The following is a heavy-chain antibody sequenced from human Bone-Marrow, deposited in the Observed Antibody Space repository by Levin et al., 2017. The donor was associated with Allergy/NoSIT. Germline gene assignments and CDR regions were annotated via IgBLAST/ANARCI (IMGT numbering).Heavy chain of an antibody. J-gene: IGHJ3*02. D-gene: IGHD3-10*01. CDR1: GGSISSGDYY. CDR3: ASIITMVRGVIPRGAFDI. Sequence: LRLSCTVSGGSISSGDYYWSWIRQPPGKGLEWIGYIYYSGSTYYNPSLKSRVTISVDTSKNQFSLKLSSVTAADTAVYYCASIITMVRGVIPRGAFDIWGQGTMVTVSS. V-gene: IGHV4-30-4*01. CDR2: IYYSGST.